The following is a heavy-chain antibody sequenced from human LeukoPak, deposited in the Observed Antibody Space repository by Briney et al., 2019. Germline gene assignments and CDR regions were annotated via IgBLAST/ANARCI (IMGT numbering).Heavy chain of an antibody. D-gene: IGHD1-1*01. V-gene: IGHV6-1*01. CDR1: GDSVSSNSAA. CDR2: KYYRSKWYN. CDR3: ARDMLDWNGNYFDY. J-gene: IGHJ4*02. Sequence: SQTLSLTCAISGDSVSSNSAAWNWIRQSPSRGLEWLGRKYYRSKWYNDCAVSVKSRITINPDTCKNQFSLQLNSVTPEDTAVYYCARDMLDWNGNYFDYWGQGTLVTVSS.